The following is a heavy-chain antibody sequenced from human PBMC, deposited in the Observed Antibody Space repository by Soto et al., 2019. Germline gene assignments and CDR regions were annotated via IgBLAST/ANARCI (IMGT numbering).Heavy chain of an antibody. V-gene: IGHV3-30*18. Sequence: QVQLVESGGGVVQPGRSLRLSCAASGFTFSSYGMHWVRQAPGKGLEWVAVISYDGSNKYYADSVKGRFTISRDNSKNTLYLQMNSLRAEDTAVYYCAKGTVYSISWYGSYWGQGNLVAVSA. D-gene: IGHD6-13*01. CDR2: ISYDGSNK. J-gene: IGHJ4*02. CDR1: GFTFSSYG. CDR3: AKGTVYSISWYGSY.